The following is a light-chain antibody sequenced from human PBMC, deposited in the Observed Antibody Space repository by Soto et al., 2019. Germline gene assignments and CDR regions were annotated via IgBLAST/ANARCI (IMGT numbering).Light chain of an antibody. CDR3: EKYDCLPWT. J-gene: IGKJ3*01. Sequence: DIQMTQSPSSLSASVGERVTITCRASQGISSTLAWYQQKPGNAPKLLIYAASTLQARVPSRFSGSGSGTDFTLTISSLQAEDVATYYYEKYDCLPWTFGPGTKVEIK. CDR2: AAS. CDR1: QGISST. V-gene: IGKV1-27*01.